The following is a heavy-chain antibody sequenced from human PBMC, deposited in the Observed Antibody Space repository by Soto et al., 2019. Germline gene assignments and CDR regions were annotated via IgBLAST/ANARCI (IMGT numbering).Heavy chain of an antibody. D-gene: IGHD2-2*02. CDR1: GGSFSGYY. V-gene: IGHV4-34*01. J-gene: IGHJ4*02. CDR3: ASYHTRYCSSTSCHNPFDY. Sequence: PSETLSVTCAVDGGSFSGYYWSWIRQPPGKGLEWIGEINHSGSTNYNPSLKSRVTISVDTSKNQFSLKLSSVTAADTAVYYCASYHTRYCSSTSCHNPFDYWGQGTLVTVSS. CDR2: INHSGST.